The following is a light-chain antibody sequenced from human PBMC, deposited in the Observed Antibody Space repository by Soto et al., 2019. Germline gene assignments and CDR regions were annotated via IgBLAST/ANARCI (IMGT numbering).Light chain of an antibody. CDR1: QSISSY. V-gene: IGKV1-39*01. CDR3: QQSYSTPPT. J-gene: IGKJ4*01. Sequence: DIQMPQSPSSLYASVGDRVTITCRASQSISSYLNWYQQKPGKAPKLLIYAASSLQSGVQSRFSGSGSGTDFTLTISSLQPEDFATYYCQQSYSTPPTFGGGTKVEIK. CDR2: AAS.